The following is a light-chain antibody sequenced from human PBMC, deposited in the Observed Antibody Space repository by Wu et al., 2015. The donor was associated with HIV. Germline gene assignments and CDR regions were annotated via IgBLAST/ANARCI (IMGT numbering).Light chain of an antibody. CDR1: QSVSSNY. J-gene: IGKJ1*01. V-gene: IGKV3-20*01. CDR3: QQYNNWPKT. Sequence: EIVLTQSPGTLSLSPGERVTLSCRASQSVSSNYLAWYQQKPGQAPRLLIYGASSRATGIPDRFSGSGSGTDFTLTISRLEPEDFAVYYCQQYNNWPKTFGQGTKVEIK. CDR2: GAS.